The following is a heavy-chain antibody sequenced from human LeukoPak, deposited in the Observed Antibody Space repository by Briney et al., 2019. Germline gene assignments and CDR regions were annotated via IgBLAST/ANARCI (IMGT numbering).Heavy chain of an antibody. CDR2: MNPNSGNT. J-gene: IGHJ4*02. Sequence: ASVKVSCKASGYTFTSYDINWVRQATGQGLEWMGWMNPNSGNTGYAQKFQGRVTMTRNTSISTAYMELSSLRSEDTAVYYCARGRGYSYGNWLDYWGQGTLVTVPS. CDR1: GYTFTSYD. D-gene: IGHD5-18*01. CDR3: ARGRGYSYGNWLDY. V-gene: IGHV1-8*01.